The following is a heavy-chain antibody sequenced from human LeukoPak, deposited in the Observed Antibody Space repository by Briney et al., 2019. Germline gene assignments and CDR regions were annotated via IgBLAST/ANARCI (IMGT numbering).Heavy chain of an antibody. CDR1: GYSISSGYY. Sequence: PSETLSLTCTVSGYSISSGYYWGWIRQPPGKGLEWIGSIHHSGSTYYNPSLKSRVTISVDTSKNQFSLKLSSVTAADTAVYYCARGPRRDSQLLPYYFDYWGQGTLVTVSS. D-gene: IGHD2-2*01. V-gene: IGHV4-38-2*02. CDR3: ARGPRRDSQLLPYYFDY. J-gene: IGHJ4*02. CDR2: IHHSGST.